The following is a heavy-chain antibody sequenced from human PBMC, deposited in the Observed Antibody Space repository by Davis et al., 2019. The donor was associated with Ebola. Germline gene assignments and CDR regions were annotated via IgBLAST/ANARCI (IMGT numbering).Heavy chain of an antibody. CDR3: ARGLPHSFGVFDS. CDR1: GFSFSSYW. V-gene: IGHV3-7*01. Sequence: PGGSLRLSCLGSGFSFSSYWMSWVRQAPGKGLEWVANIKQSGGENERFYVDSVRGRFTVSRDNKNSVLFLQMNNLRVEDTAVYFCARGLPHSFGVFDSWGQGALVTVSS. D-gene: IGHD2-8*01. CDR2: IKQSGGENER. J-gene: IGHJ4*02.